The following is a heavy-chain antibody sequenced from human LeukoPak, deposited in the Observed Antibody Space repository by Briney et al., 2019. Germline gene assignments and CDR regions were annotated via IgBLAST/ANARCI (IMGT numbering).Heavy chain of an antibody. CDR3: ARRLGGPASGNNWFDP. V-gene: IGHV4-34*01. Sequence: SETLSLTCAVYGGSFSGYYWSWIRQPPGKGLEWIGEINHSGSTNYNPSLKNRVTISIDTSKNQVSLKLTAVTAADTAVYYCARRLGGPASGNNWFDPWGQGTLVTVSS. CDR1: GGSFSGYY. D-gene: IGHD7-27*01. CDR2: INHSGST. J-gene: IGHJ5*02.